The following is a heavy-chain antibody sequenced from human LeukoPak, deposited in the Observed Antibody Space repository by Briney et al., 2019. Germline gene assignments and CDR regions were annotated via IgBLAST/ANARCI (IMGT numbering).Heavy chain of an antibody. CDR1: GGSISSGGYS. CDR3: ARVSLYCSSTSCRGNYFDY. J-gene: IGHJ4*02. Sequence: SQTLSLTCAVSGGSISSGGYSWRWIRQPPGKGLEWIGYIYHSGSTYYNPSLKSRVTISVDRSKNQFSLKLSSVTAADTAVYYCARVSLYCSSTSCRGNYFDYWGQGTLVTVSS. CDR2: IYHSGST. V-gene: IGHV4-30-2*01. D-gene: IGHD2-2*01.